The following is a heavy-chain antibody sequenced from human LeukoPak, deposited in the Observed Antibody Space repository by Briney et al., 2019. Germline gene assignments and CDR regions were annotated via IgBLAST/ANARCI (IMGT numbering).Heavy chain of an antibody. V-gene: IGHV6-1*01. Sequence: SQTLSLTCAISGDSVTSGIWNWIRQSPSRGLEWLGRTYHWSKWFNDYAVSVESRMTINADTSRNQFSLKLSSVTAADTAVHYCARRRYYGSGIHHWGQGTLVTVSS. CDR2: TYHWSKWFN. CDR1: GDSVTSGI. CDR3: ARRRYYGSGIHH. D-gene: IGHD3-10*01. J-gene: IGHJ1*01.